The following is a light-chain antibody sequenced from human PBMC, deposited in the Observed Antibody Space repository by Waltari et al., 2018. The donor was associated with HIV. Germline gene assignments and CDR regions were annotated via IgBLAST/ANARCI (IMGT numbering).Light chain of an antibody. CDR3: RQYNIRPRGNT. V-gene: IGKV3-15*01. CDR2: GAA. CDR1: QGVGSN. J-gene: IGKJ2*01. Sequence: DIVMTQSPAILSVSPGERVTLSCRASQGVGSNLAWYQQKVGQAPRLLIYGAATRAAEIPVRFSGSGSGTDFTLTIDSLQSEDFATYYCRQYNIRPRGNTFGQGTKLQIK.